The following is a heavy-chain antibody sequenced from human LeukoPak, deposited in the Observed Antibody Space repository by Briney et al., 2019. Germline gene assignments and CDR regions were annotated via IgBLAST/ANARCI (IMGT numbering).Heavy chain of an antibody. J-gene: IGHJ6*02. D-gene: IGHD3-22*01. CDR3: ARDRFTYYYDSSGYYYYYGMDV. V-gene: IGHV3-74*01. CDR2: INSDGSST. Sequence: PGGSLRLSCAASGFTFSSYWMHWVRQAPGKGLVWVSRINSDGSSTSYADSVKGRFTISRDNAKNTLYLQMNSLRAEDTAVYYCARDRFTYYYDSSGYYYYYGMDVWGQGTTVTASS. CDR1: GFTFSSYW.